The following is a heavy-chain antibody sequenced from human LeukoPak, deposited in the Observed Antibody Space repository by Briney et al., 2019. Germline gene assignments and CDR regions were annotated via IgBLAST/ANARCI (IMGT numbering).Heavy chain of an antibody. CDR2: ISGSGGST. Sequence: GGSLRLSCAASGFTFSSYAMSWVRQAPGKGLEWVSAISGSGGSTYYADSVKGRFTISRDNSKNTLYLQMNSLRAEDTAVYYCAKDGNWVYYYGMDVWGQGTTVTVS. CDR1: GFTFSSYA. V-gene: IGHV3-23*01. J-gene: IGHJ6*02. CDR3: AKDGNWVYYYGMDV. D-gene: IGHD4-23*01.